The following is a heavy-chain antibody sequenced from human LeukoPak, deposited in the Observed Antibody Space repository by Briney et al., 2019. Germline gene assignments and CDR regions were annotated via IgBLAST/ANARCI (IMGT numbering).Heavy chain of an antibody. D-gene: IGHD2-15*01. CDR1: GFTFSSYA. CDR2: ISGSGGST. J-gene: IGHJ3*02. Sequence: GGSLRLSCAASGFTFSSYAMSWVRQAPGKGLEWVSAISGSGGSTYYADSVKGRFTISRDNSKNTLYLQMNSLRPDDTAVYYCAKPEEEVVTPYDAFDIWGQGTMVTVSS. V-gene: IGHV3-23*01. CDR3: AKPEEEVVTPYDAFDI.